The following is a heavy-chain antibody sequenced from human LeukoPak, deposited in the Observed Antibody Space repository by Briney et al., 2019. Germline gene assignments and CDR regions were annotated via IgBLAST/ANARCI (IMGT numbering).Heavy chain of an antibody. J-gene: IGHJ4*02. Sequence: GGSLRLSCAASGFTFSAYWMTWVRQAPGKGLEWVANIKQDGNEKFFVDSVRGRFAISRDNAKSSLFLQLAGLRADDTAMYFCTRVGVGGYWGQGTLVTVSS. CDR1: GFTFSAYW. D-gene: IGHD3-16*01. V-gene: IGHV3-7*01. CDR3: TRVGVGGY. CDR2: IKQDGNEK.